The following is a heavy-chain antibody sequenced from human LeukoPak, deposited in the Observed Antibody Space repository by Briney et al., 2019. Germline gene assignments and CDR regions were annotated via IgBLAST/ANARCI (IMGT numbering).Heavy chain of an antibody. CDR1: GFTFSSHG. J-gene: IGHJ4*02. V-gene: IGHV3-23*01. Sequence: QSGGSLRLSCAASGFTFSSHGMNWVRQAPGKGLEWVSGISPSGGITYYTDSVKGRFTISRDNSKNTLYLQMNSLRAEDTAVYYCAKDILASHARQVFTMIVVVTEFDYWGQGTLVTVSS. D-gene: IGHD3-22*01. CDR2: ISPSGGIT. CDR3: AKDILASHARQVFTMIVVVTEFDY.